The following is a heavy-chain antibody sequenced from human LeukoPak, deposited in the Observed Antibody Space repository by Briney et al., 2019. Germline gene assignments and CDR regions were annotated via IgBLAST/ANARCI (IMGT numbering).Heavy chain of an antibody. V-gene: IGHV3-74*01. CDR1: GFTFSSYW. Sequence: GGSLRLSCAASGFTFSSYWMNWVRQAPGKGLVWVSRVNGDGSSTNYADSVKGRFTISRDNGKNTLYLQMNSLRAEDTAVYYCARTGFLDHWGQGTLVTVSS. CDR2: VNGDGSST. J-gene: IGHJ4*02. D-gene: IGHD7-27*01. CDR3: ARTGFLDH.